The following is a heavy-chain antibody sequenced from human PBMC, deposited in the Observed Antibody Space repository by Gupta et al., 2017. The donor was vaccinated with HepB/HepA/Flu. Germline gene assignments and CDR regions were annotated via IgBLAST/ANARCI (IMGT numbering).Heavy chain of an antibody. D-gene: IGHD2-21*02. CDR1: GFTFDHSA. CDR3: AKDRSPYCGGDCLGGFDY. J-gene: IGHJ4*02. V-gene: IGHV3-9*01. Sequence: EVQLVEPVVGLVQPGGSLTLAGAASGFTFDHSAMHWVRHAPGKGLEWVSGISWNSGSIGYADSVKGRFTISRDNAKNSLYLQMNSLRAEDTALYYCAKDRSPYCGGDCLGGFDYWGQGTLVTVSS. CDR2: ISWNSGSI.